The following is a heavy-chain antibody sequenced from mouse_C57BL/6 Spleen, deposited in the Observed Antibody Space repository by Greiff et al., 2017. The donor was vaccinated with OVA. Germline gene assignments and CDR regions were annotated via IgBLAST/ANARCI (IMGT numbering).Heavy chain of an antibody. D-gene: IGHD2-2*01. CDR1: GYAFSSYW. CDR2: IYPGDGDT. J-gene: IGHJ3*01. CDR3: ARPSYGYDGAWFAY. V-gene: IGHV1-80*01. Sequence: VQLQQSGAELVKPGASVKISCKASGYAFSSYWMNWVKQRPGKGLEWIGQIYPGDGDTNYNGKFKGKATLTADKSSSTAYMQLSSLTSEDSAVYFCARPSYGYDGAWFAYWGQGTLVTVSA.